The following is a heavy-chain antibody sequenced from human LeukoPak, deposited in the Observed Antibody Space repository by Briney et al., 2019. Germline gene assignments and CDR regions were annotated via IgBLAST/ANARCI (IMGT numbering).Heavy chain of an antibody. Sequence: GGSLQLSCAASGFTFSSYAMHWVRQAPGKGLEWVASISYDGSKKYYADSLKGRFTISRDDSKKTLYLQMNSLRAEDTAVYYCAKDGDLYGHADYWGQGTLVTVSS. D-gene: IGHD4-17*01. CDR1: GFTFSSYA. V-gene: IGHV3-30-3*01. CDR2: ISYDGSKK. J-gene: IGHJ4*02. CDR3: AKDGDLYGHADY.